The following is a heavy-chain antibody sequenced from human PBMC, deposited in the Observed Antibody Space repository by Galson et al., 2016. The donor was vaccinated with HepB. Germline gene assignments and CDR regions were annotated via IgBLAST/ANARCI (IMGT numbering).Heavy chain of an antibody. J-gene: IGHJ4*02. CDR2: ISTRRTT. Sequence: SLRLSCAASWSVFSNFGLSWVRQAPGKGLEWVASISTRRTTYYSDSVQGRFTISRDNSNNTLYLQMNGLRAEDTAVYYCAKERLVRRIFDHWGQGTLLTVSS. CDR3: AKERLVRRIFDH. V-gene: IGHV3-23*01. D-gene: IGHD1-1*01. CDR1: WSVFSNFG.